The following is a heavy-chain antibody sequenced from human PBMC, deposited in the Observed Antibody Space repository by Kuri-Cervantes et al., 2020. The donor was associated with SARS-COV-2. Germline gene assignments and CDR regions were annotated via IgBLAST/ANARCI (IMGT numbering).Heavy chain of an antibody. CDR2: IYYSGST. V-gene: IGHV4-39*01. Sequence: SETLSLTCTVSGGSISSSSYYWGWIRQPPGKGLEWIGSIYYSGSTYYNPSLKSRVTISVDTSKNQFSLKLSSVTAADTAVYYCARGTLGITMIVVVNAYYYYGMDVWGQGTTVTVSS. CDR1: GGSISSSSYY. D-gene: IGHD3-22*01. CDR3: ARGTLGITMIVVVNAYYYYGMDV. J-gene: IGHJ6*02.